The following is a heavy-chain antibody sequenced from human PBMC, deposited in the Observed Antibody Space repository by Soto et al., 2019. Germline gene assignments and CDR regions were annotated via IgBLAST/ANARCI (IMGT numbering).Heavy chain of an antibody. CDR3: AKDGTTAGIHFYGMDV. D-gene: IGHD2-2*02. V-gene: IGHV3-23*01. J-gene: IGHJ6*02. Sequence: GGSLRLSCEVSGFSLTSYGMNWVRQSPDKGLEWVSTLGRGGDTFYTDSVKVRFTISRDISKNTVFLQMNSLRADDTALYFCAKDGTTAGIHFYGMDVWGQGTTVTVSS. CDR2: LGRGGDT. CDR1: GFSLTSYG.